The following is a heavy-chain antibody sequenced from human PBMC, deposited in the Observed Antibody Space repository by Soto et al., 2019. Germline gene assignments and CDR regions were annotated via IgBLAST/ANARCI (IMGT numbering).Heavy chain of an antibody. V-gene: IGHV1-18*01. Sequence: QVQLVQSGAEVKKPGASVKVSCTASGYTFTSYGISWVRQAPGQGLEWMGWISAYNGNTNYAQNLQGRVTMTTHTPTSTAYMEVSTLGADDTAVYYCGREDPMDRAFDIWRQGTMVTVSS. D-gene: IGHD3-10*01. CDR1: GYTFTSYG. J-gene: IGHJ3*02. CDR3: GREDPMDRAFDI. CDR2: ISAYNGNT.